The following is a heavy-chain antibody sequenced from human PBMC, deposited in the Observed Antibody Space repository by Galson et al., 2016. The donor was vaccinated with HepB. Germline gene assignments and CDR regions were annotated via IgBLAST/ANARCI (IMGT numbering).Heavy chain of an antibody. D-gene: IGHD3-16*01. Sequence: SLRLSCAASGFTFGDYTMHWVRQTPEKGLEWVSLITWYGGDTYYADCVKGRFTISRDNSKNSLYLQMNSLRTEDTALYYCAKDNPLSPGAFDYWGQGTLVTVSS. CDR2: ITWYGGDT. V-gene: IGHV3-43*01. J-gene: IGHJ4*02. CDR1: GFTFGDYT. CDR3: AKDNPLSPGAFDY.